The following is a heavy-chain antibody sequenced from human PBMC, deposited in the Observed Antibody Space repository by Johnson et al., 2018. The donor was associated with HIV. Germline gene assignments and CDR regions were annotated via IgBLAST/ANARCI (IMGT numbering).Heavy chain of an antibody. J-gene: IGHJ3*02. CDR3: ASAFPPSGYDFRGRSYAFDI. Sequence: VQLVESGGGLVQPGGSLRLSCAASGFTFSSYEMNWVRQAPGKGLEWVSYISSSGSTIYYAEPLMARFNISRVNAKNSLYLQMHSLKAEATVVYYCASAFPPSGYDFRGRSYAFDIWGQGTMVTVSS. CDR1: GFTFSSYE. D-gene: IGHD5-12*01. CDR2: ISSSGSTI. V-gene: IGHV3-48*03.